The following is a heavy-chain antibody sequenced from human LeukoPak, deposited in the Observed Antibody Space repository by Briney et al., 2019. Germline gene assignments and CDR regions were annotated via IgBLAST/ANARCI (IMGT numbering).Heavy chain of an antibody. D-gene: IGHD6-13*01. CDR1: GFTFSSYTFSTYA. Sequence: PGGSLRLSCAASGFTFSSYTFSTYAMSWVRQAPGKGLEWVSAVSGSGVSTYYADSVKGRFTISRDNSKNTLYLQMNGLRAEDTAVYYCAILPGYSSGWYEVNYWGQGTLVTVSS. J-gene: IGHJ4*02. CDR3: AILPGYSSGWYEVNY. CDR2: VSGSGVST. V-gene: IGHV3-23*01.